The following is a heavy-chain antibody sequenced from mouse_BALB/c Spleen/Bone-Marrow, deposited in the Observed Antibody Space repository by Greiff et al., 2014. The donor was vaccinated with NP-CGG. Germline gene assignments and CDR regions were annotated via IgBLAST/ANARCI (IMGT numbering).Heavy chain of an antibody. Sequence: VKVVESGPQLVRPGVSVKISCKASGYSFTSYWMHWVKQRPGQGLEWIGMIDPSDSETRLNQKFKDKATLTVDKSSSTAYMQLSSPTSEDSAVYYCASPSDGNPFAYWGQGTLVTVSA. V-gene: IGHV1S126*01. J-gene: IGHJ3*01. D-gene: IGHD2-1*01. CDR1: GYSFTSYW. CDR3: ASPSDGNPFAY. CDR2: IDPSDSET.